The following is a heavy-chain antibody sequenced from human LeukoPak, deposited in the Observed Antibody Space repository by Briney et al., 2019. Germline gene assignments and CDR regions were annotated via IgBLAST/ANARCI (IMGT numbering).Heavy chain of an antibody. CDR3: ARGRISFV. Sequence: GGSLRLSCAASGFTSSSYWMSWVRQAPGNGLECVANIKEDGSEKYYVDSVKGRFTISRDNAKNSLYLQMNSLRVEDTAVYYCARGRISFVWGQGTLVTVSS. J-gene: IGHJ4*02. CDR1: GFTSSSYW. CDR2: IKEDGSEK. D-gene: IGHD2-15*01. V-gene: IGHV3-7*01.